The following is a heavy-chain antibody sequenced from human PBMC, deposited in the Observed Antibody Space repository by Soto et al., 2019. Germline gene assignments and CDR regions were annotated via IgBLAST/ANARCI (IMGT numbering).Heavy chain of an antibody. V-gene: IGHV3-74*01. Sequence: EVQLVASGGGLVQPGGYLRLSCVASGFTVSQYWMHCVRHAPGKGLVWLSRITSDGRSTSYADSVKGRFTISRDNANNTVFRQMNSRRAEDTAVYYCVKMGGFAFWGQGAVVTVSS. CDR3: VKMGGFAF. CDR2: ITSDGRST. J-gene: IGHJ4*02. CDR1: GFTVSQYW. D-gene: IGHD3-16*01.